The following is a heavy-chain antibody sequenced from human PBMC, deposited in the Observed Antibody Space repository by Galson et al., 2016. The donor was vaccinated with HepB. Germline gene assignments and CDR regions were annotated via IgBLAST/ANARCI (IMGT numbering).Heavy chain of an antibody. J-gene: IGHJ4*02. Sequence: SVKVSCKAGGHTFTNYAIHWVRQAPGQSLEWMGWIAGGNGNTRYSQQFQGRVTFTRDTSASIVYMEMSSLRSEDTAVFYCVRNAGGYNFGDWGQGTLVIVSS. V-gene: IGHV1-3*01. CDR3: VRNAGGYNFGD. D-gene: IGHD5-24*01. CDR1: GHTFTNYA. CDR2: IAGGNGNT.